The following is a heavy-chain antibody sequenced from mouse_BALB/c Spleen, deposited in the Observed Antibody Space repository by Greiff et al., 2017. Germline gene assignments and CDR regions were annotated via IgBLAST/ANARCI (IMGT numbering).Heavy chain of an antibody. Sequence: EVHLVESGGGLVQPGGSRKLSCAASGFTFSSFGMHWVRQAPEKGLEWVAYISSGSSTIYYADTVKGRFTISRDNPKNTLFLQMTSLRSEDTAMYYCARWGITTRAMDYWGQGTSVTVSS. CDR3: ARWGITTRAMDY. D-gene: IGHD1-2*01. V-gene: IGHV5-17*02. J-gene: IGHJ4*01. CDR2: ISSGSSTI. CDR1: GFTFSSFG.